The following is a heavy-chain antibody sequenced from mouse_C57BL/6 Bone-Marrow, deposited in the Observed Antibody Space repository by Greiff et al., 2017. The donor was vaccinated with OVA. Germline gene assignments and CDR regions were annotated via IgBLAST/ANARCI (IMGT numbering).Heavy chain of an antibody. CDR1: GFNIKDDY. CDR3: TAFSYDYYLAWFAY. D-gene: IGHD2-4*01. Sequence: VQLQQSGAELVRPGASVKLSCTASGFNIKDDYMHWVKQRPEQGLEWIGWFDPENGDTEYASKFQGKATITADTSSNKAYLKLSSLTSEDTAVYYCTAFSYDYYLAWFAYWGQGTLVTVSA. CDR2: FDPENGDT. V-gene: IGHV14-4*01. J-gene: IGHJ3*01.